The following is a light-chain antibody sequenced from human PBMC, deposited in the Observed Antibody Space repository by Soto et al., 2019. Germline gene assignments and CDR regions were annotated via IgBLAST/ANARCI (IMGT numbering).Light chain of an antibody. Sequence: DTVLTQSPATLSVSPGERATLPGRASQSISSNLAWYQQKPGQAPRLLIYGASTRATGIPDRFSGSGSGTDFTLTITRLEPEDFAMYYCQRYDSLRTFGQRAIVDIK. J-gene: IGKJ1*01. CDR1: QSISSN. CDR2: GAS. CDR3: QRYDSLRT. V-gene: IGKV3D-15*01.